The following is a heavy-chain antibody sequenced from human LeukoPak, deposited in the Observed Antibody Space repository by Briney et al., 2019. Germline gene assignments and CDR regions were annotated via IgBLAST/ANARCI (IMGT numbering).Heavy chain of an antibody. V-gene: IGHV1-69*13. CDR1: GGTFSSYA. D-gene: IGHD2-2*01. CDR2: IIPIFGTA. CDR3: ASRYCSSTSCYHFNSFDP. Sequence: ASVTVSCKASGGTFSSYAISWVRQAPGQGLEWMGGIIPIFGTANYAQKFQGRVTITADESTSTAYMELSSLRSEDTAVYYCASRYCSSTSCYHFNSFDPWGQGTLVTVSS. J-gene: IGHJ5*02.